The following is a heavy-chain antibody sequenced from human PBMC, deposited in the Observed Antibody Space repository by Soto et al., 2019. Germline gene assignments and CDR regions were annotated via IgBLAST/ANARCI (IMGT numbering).Heavy chain of an antibody. D-gene: IGHD5-12*01. V-gene: IGHV4-34*01. CDR1: GGSFNDYY. CDR3: ARGSWATILYGMDV. CDR2: INHRGST. J-gene: IGHJ6*02. Sequence: QVQLQQWGAGLLKPSETLSLTCAVSGGSFNDYYWTWIRQPPGKGLEWIGEINHRGSTNYNPSLKSRVTISEDTSKNQFSLKLSSVTAADTAVYYCARGSWATILYGMDVWGQGTTVTVSS.